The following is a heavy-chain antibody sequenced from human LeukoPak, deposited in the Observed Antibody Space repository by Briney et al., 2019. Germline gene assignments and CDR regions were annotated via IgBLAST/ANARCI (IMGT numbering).Heavy chain of an antibody. CDR3: ARESTAAAAGRNYYYYYYMDV. J-gene: IGHJ6*03. V-gene: IGHV4-39*07. Sequence: SSETLSLTCTVSGASISSSTYYWGWIRQPPGKGLEWIGSIFESGSINYNPSLKSRVTISVDMSKDQFSLRLSSVTAADTAVYYCARESTAAAAGRNYYYYYYMDVWGKGTTVTVSS. CDR2: IFESGSI. D-gene: IGHD6-13*01. CDR1: GASISSSTYY.